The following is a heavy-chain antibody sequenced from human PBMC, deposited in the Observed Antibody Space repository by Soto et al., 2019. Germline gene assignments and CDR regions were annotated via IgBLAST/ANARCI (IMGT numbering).Heavy chain of an antibody. V-gene: IGHV3-30*18. J-gene: IGHJ4*02. CDR1: GFTFSSYG. Sequence: GGSLRLSCAASGFTFSSYGMHWVRQAPGKGLEWVAVISYDGSNKYYADSVKGRFTISRDNSKNTLYLQMNSLRAEDTAVYYCAKGGYCSSTSCYVDYWGQGTLVTASS. CDR2: ISYDGSNK. CDR3: AKGGYCSSTSCYVDY. D-gene: IGHD2-2*01.